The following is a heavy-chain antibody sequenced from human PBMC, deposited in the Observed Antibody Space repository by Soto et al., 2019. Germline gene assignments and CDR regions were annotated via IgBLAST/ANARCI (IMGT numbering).Heavy chain of an antibody. J-gene: IGHJ1*01. Sequence: QVQLQESGPGLVKPSETLSLTCTVSGGSVSSGSYYWSWIRQPPGKGLEWIGYIYYSGSTNYNPSLTSRVTISVDTSKIQFSLKLSSVTAADTDVYYCARDDYYDSSDWGQGTLVTVSS. D-gene: IGHD3-22*01. CDR1: GGSVSSGSYY. V-gene: IGHV4-61*01. CDR3: ARDDYYDSSD. CDR2: IYYSGST.